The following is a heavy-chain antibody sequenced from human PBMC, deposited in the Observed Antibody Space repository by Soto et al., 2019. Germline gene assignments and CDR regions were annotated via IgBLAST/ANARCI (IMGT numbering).Heavy chain of an antibody. CDR2: IYYSGST. J-gene: IGHJ5*02. D-gene: IGHD3-10*01. CDR3: ARGLRITMVRGVIPWFDP. CDR1: GGSISSGGYY. Sequence: SETLSLTCTVSGGSISSGGYYWSWIRQHPGKGLEWIGYIYYSGSTYYNPSLKSRVTISVDTSKNQFSLKLSSVTAADTAVYYCARGLRITMVRGVIPWFDPWGQGTLVTSPQ. V-gene: IGHV4-31*03.